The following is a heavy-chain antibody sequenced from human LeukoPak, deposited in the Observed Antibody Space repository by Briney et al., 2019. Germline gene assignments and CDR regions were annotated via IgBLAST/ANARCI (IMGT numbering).Heavy chain of an antibody. Sequence: GGSLRLSCAASGFTFSSYWMHWVRQAPGKGLVWVSRINSDGSSTSYADSVKGRFTISRDNAKSTLYLQMNSLRAEDTAVYYCAREVGATPYLDYWGQGTLVTVSS. CDR3: AREVGATPYLDY. CDR2: INSDGSST. D-gene: IGHD1-26*01. V-gene: IGHV3-74*01. J-gene: IGHJ4*02. CDR1: GFTFSSYW.